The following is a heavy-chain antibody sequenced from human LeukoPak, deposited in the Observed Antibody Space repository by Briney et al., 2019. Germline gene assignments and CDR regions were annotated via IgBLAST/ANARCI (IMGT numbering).Heavy chain of an antibody. Sequence: SETLSLTCGVSGASITNSQWWNWVRQPPGKGLEWIGEISHTGKTNYNPSLKSRVTMSVDKSKNQFSLRLASVTAADTAVYYCARDGTASPNYAPLNWFDPWGQGTLLIVSS. CDR1: GASITNSQW. CDR2: ISHTGKT. V-gene: IGHV4-4*02. D-gene: IGHD1-7*01. CDR3: ARDGTASPNYAPLNWFDP. J-gene: IGHJ5*02.